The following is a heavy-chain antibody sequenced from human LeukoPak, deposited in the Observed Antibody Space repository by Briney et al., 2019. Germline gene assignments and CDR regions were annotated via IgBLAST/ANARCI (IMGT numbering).Heavy chain of an antibody. CDR1: GFTLSSNL. D-gene: IGHD3-22*01. Sequence: GGSLRLSCAASGFTLSSNLMHWVRHAQGKGLVWVSRINSDGRGTGYADSVKGRFTISRDIARNTVYLQMNSLRAEDTAVYFCSRSYFGSSGYAILFDFWGQGALVTVSS. CDR3: SRSYFGSSGYAILFDF. J-gene: IGHJ4*02. CDR2: INSDGRGT. V-gene: IGHV3-74*01.